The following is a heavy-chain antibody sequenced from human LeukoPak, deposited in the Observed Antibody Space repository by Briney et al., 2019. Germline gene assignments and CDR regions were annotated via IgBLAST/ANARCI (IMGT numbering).Heavy chain of an antibody. J-gene: IGHJ4*02. D-gene: IGHD1-26*01. Sequence: PGGSLRLSCAASGFTFSNYAMHWVRQATGKGLEWVSAIGTAGDTFYPGSVKGRFTISRENAKNSLYLQTNSLRAEDTAVYYCARQMTPHGNFDYWGREPWSPSPQ. CDR3: ARQMTPHGNFDY. V-gene: IGHV3-13*01. CDR2: IGTAGDT. CDR1: GFTFSNYA.